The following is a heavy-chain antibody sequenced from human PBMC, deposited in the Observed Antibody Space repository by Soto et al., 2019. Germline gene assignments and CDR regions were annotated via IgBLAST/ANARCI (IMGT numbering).Heavy chain of an antibody. CDR1: GFTVSSNY. Sequence: PGGSLRLSCAASGFTVSSNYMSWVRQAPGKGLEWVSVIYSGGSTYYADSVKGRFTISRDNSKNTLYLQMNSLRAEDTAVYYCARAARLYSGQYYYYGMDVWGQGTTVTVSS. J-gene: IGHJ6*02. CDR3: ARAARLYSGQYYYYGMDV. CDR2: IYSGGST. D-gene: IGHD1-26*01. V-gene: IGHV3-53*01.